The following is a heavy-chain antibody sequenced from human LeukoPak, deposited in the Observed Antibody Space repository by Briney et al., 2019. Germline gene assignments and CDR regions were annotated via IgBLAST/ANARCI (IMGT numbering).Heavy chain of an antibody. J-gene: IGHJ4*02. CDR2: INHSGST. V-gene: IGHV4-34*01. Sequence: PSEALSLTCAVYGESFSGYYWSWIRQPPGKGLEWIGEINHSGSTNYNPSLKSRVTISVDTSKNQFSLKLSSVTAADTAVYYCARGSRGSGGSCYRNWGQGTLVTVSS. CDR3: ARGSRGSGGSCYRN. CDR1: GESFSGYY. D-gene: IGHD2-15*01.